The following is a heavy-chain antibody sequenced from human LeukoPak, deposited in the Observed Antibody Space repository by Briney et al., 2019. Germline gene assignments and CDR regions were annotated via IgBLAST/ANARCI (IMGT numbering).Heavy chain of an antibody. CDR2: IYYSGST. V-gene: IGHV4-28*03. CDR3: ARDMSGYYAH. D-gene: IGHD3-3*01. CDR1: GYSISSSNW. Sequence: SETLSLTCAVSGYSISSSNWWGWIRQPPGKGLEWIGYIYYSGSTHYNPSLKSRVTMSVDTSKNQFSLKLSSVTAVDTAVYYCARDMSGYYAHWGQGTLVTVSS. J-gene: IGHJ4*02.